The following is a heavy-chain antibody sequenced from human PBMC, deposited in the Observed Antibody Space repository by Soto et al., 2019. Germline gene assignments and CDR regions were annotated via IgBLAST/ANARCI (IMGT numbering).Heavy chain of an antibody. CDR3: AHTLVVVPTAHDAFDV. J-gene: IGHJ3*01. V-gene: IGHV2-5*02. CDR1: GFSLSSIGVD. CDR2: LYWDDDK. D-gene: IGHD2-2*01. Sequence: QITLKESGPTLVKPTQTLTLTCTFSGFSLSSIGVDVGWIRQPPGKALEWLGILYWDDDKHYSPSLKSRISIAKDTSKDQVVLTLTNIDPVDRATYYCAHTLVVVPTAHDAFDVWGQGTMVTVSS.